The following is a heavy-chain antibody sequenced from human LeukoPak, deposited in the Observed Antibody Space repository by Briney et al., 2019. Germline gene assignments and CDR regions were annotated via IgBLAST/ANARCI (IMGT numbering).Heavy chain of an antibody. CDR1: GFTFGEYG. D-gene: IGHD5-12*01. CDR3: TRAGGYDNFLDY. V-gene: IGHV3-49*04. J-gene: IGHJ4*02. Sequence: PGRSLRLSSTTSGFTFGEYGFNWVRQAPGKGLEWVGFIRSKVHDWTPQYAASVRGGFTISRDDSKGIAYLEMSSLITEDTAVYFCTRAGGYDNFLDYWGQGTPVTVSS. CDR2: IRSKVHDWTP.